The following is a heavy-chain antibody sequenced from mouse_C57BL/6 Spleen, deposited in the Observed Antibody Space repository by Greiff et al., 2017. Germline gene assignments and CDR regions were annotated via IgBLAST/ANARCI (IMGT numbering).Heavy chain of an antibody. Sequence: VMLVESGPGLVAPSQSLSITCTVSGFSLTSYGVHWVRQPPGKGLEWLVVIWSDGSTTYNSALKSRLSISKDNSKSQVFLKMNSLQTDDTAMYYCARQGDYYGSRAYAMDYWGQGTSVTVSS. J-gene: IGHJ4*01. CDR1: GFSLTSYG. CDR3: ARQGDYYGSRAYAMDY. CDR2: IWSDGST. D-gene: IGHD1-1*01. V-gene: IGHV2-6-1*01.